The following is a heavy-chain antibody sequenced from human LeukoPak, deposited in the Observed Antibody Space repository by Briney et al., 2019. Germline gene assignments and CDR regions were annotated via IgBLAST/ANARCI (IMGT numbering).Heavy chain of an antibody. CDR2: LRGNGDA. D-gene: IGHD3-16*01. CDR3: AKASWVSTADAVL. CDR1: GFTFSSYA. Sequence: GGSLRLSCVASGFTFSSYAMSWVRETPARGLEWVSSLRGNGDAFYSDSVKGRFTLSRDESRNTVYLQLNKLRVEDTAIYYCAKASWVSTADAVLWGQGTVVTVSS. J-gene: IGHJ4*02. V-gene: IGHV3-23*01.